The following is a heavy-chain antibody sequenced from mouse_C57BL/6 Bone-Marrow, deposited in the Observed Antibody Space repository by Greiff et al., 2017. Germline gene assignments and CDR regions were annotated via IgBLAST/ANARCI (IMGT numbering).Heavy chain of an antibody. J-gene: IGHJ2*01. CDR2: IYPGSGNT. Sequence: QVQLQQSGAELVRPGASVKLSCKASGYTFTDYYINWVKQRPGQGLEWIARIYPGSGNTYYNEKFKGKATLTAEQSSSTAYMQLSSLTSEDSAVYFCARRRLGDYWGQGTTLTVSS. CDR1: GYTFTDYY. V-gene: IGHV1-76*01. D-gene: IGHD3-3*01. CDR3: ARRRLGDY.